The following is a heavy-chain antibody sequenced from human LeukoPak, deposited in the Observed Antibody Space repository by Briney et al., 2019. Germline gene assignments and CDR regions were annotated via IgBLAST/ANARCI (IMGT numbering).Heavy chain of an antibody. CDR1: GFTFRDYE. V-gene: IGHV3-23*01. J-gene: IGHJ4*02. D-gene: IGHD2-8*01. Sequence: GGSLRLSCAASGFTFRDYEMNWVRQSPGKGLEWVPTISGSEGSTCYADSVKGRFTISRDTSKNTLSLQMNSLRAEDTAVYYCARDWVQYDLPRYSDCWGQGALVTVSS. CDR3: ARDWVQYDLPRYSDC. CDR2: ISGSEGST.